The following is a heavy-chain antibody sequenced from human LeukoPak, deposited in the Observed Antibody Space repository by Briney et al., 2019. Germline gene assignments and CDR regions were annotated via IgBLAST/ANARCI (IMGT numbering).Heavy chain of an antibody. V-gene: IGHV3-74*01. CDR3: VRDKYFQQ. Sequence: PGGSLRLSCAGSGFTFSDYWMHWVRQAPGKGLVWVSRINDDGSTTSYADSVKGRFTISRDNAKNSLYLQMNSLRAEDTAVYYCVRDKYFQQWGQGTLVTVSS. CDR1: GFTFSDYW. J-gene: IGHJ1*01. CDR2: INDDGSTT.